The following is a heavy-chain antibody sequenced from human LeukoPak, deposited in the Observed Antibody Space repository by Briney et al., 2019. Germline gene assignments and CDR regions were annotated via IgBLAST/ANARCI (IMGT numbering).Heavy chain of an antibody. Sequence: GSLRLSCAASGFTFSSHWMSWVRQAPGKGLEWVANIKQDGSEKYYVDSVKGRFTISRDNAKKSLYLQMNSLRAEDTAVYYCARGGSAGDAFDIWGQGTMVTVSS. V-gene: IGHV3-7*04. CDR3: ARGGSAGDAFDI. J-gene: IGHJ3*02. CDR2: IKQDGSEK. CDR1: GFTFSSHW. D-gene: IGHD5-12*01.